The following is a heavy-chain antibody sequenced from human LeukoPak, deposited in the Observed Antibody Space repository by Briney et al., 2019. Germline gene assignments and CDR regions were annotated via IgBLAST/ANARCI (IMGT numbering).Heavy chain of an antibody. D-gene: IGHD3-10*01. J-gene: IGHJ4*02. V-gene: IGHV4-34*01. CDR1: GESFSAYY. CDR2: INHSEST. CDR3: ARERKWSLAGNYYIDY. Sequence: KTSETLSLTCVVSGESFSAYYWSWIRQPPGKGLEWIGEINHSESTNYNPSLKSRVTISVDTSKNQFSLSLSSVTAADTAVYYCARERKWSLAGNYYIDYWSQGTLVTVSS.